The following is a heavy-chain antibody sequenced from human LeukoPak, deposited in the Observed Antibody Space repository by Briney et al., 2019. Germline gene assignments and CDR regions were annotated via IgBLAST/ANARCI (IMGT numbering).Heavy chain of an antibody. J-gene: IGHJ6*02. CDR3: ARAGYRNGLDV. D-gene: IGHD6-13*01. CDR2: ISGSGGST. Sequence: TGGSLRLSCAASGFTFSSYAMSWVRQAPGKGLEWVSAISGSGGSTYYADSVKGRFTISRDNAKNTMYLQMNSLRAEDAAVYYCARAGYRNGLDVWGPGTTVIVS. CDR1: GFTFSSYA. V-gene: IGHV3-23*01.